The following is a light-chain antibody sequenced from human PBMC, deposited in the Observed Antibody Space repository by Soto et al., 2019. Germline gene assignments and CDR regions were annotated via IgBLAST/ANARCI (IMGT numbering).Light chain of an antibody. CDR2: GAS. Sequence: EIVMTQSPATLSVSPGERATLSCRASQSVRSNLAWYQQKPGQAPRLLIYGASTRATGTPAGISGSGSGTEFTLTISSLQSEDFAVYYCQHYNNWPPWTFGQGTKVEIK. CDR3: QHYNNWPPWT. J-gene: IGKJ1*01. CDR1: QSVRSN. V-gene: IGKV3-15*01.